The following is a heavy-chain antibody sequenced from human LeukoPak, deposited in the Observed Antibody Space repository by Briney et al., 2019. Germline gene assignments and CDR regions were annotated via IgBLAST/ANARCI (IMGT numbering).Heavy chain of an antibody. CDR3: ARVCGGDCYHLDY. Sequence: GGSLRLSCAASGFTFSSYSVTWVRQAPGKGLEWVSYFSSSSSAISYADSVKGRFTISRDNAKNSLYLQMNSLRDEDTAVYYCARVCGGDCYHLDYWGQGTLVTVSS. J-gene: IGHJ4*02. CDR1: GFTFSSYS. D-gene: IGHD2-21*02. V-gene: IGHV3-48*02. CDR2: FSSSSSAI.